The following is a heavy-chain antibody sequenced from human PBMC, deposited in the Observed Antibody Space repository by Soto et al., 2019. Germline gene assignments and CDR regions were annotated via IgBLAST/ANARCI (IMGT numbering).Heavy chain of an antibody. J-gene: IGHJ6*02. V-gene: IGHV4-4*02. CDR2: IYHSGST. CDR1: GGSISSSNW. D-gene: IGHD2-15*01. CDR3: ARGRGAFYYYGMDV. Sequence: SETLSLTCAVSGGSISSSNWGGWVRQPPGKGLEWIGEIYHSGSTNYNPSLKSRVTISVDKSKNQFSLKLSSVTAADTAVYYCARGRGAFYYYGMDVWGQGTTVTVSS.